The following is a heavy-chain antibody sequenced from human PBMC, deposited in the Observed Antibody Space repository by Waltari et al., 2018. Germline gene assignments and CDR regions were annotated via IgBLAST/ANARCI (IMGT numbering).Heavy chain of an antibody. V-gene: IGHV4-31*03. J-gene: IGHJ3*02. Sequence: QVQLQESGPGLVKPSQTLPLTCTVSGCSIRSGGFYCSWLRQNPGKGLEWIGYIYHSGSTYYNPALKSRVTISVDTSKNQFSLRLSSVTAADTAVYYCASGRVSPWFGELGGDAFDIWGQGTMVTVSS. CDR3: ASGRVSPWFGELGGDAFDI. D-gene: IGHD3-10*01. CDR1: GCSIRSGGFY. CDR2: IYHSGST.